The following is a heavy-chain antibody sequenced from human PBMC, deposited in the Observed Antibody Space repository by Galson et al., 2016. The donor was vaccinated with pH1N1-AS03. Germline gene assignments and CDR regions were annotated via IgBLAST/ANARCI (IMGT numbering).Heavy chain of an antibody. V-gene: IGHV4-61*02. CDR3: ARDLGAAGPEDS. CDR2: IHSSGST. D-gene: IGHD6-13*01. Sequence: TLSLTCTVSGDSINSGNYYWSWIRQPAGKGLAWIGRIHSSGSTDYNSSLKSRVTISVDTSNNEFSLKLSSVTAADTAVYYCARDLGAAGPEDSWGPGTLVTISS. J-gene: IGHJ4*02. CDR1: GDSINSGNYY.